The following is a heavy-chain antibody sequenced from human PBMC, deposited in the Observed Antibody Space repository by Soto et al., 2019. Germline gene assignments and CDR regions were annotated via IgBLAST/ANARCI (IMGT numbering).Heavy chain of an antibody. Sequence: LRLSCAASGFTFSSYSMDWVRQAPGKGLEWVSSISDSGGYIYYADSVKGRFTISRANAKNSLFLQMDSLRVEDTAVYYCAREGGPGFGELLVWGQGALVTVSS. D-gene: IGHD3-10*01. V-gene: IGHV3-21*01. CDR3: AREGGPGFGELLV. CDR2: ISDSGGYI. CDR1: GFTFSSYS. J-gene: IGHJ4*02.